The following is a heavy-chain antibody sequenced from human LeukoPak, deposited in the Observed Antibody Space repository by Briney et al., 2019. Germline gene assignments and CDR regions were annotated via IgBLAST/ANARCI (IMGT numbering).Heavy chain of an antibody. Sequence: SETLSLTCTVSGGSISSSSYYWGWIRQPPGKGLEWIGSIYYSGSTYYNPSLKSRVTISVDTSKNQFSLKLSSVTAANTAVYYCARQRLGMGQNRVDYWGQGTLVTVSS. V-gene: IGHV4-39*01. CDR3: ARQRLGMGQNRVDY. D-gene: IGHD7-27*01. CDR1: GGSISSSSYY. J-gene: IGHJ4*02. CDR2: IYYSGST.